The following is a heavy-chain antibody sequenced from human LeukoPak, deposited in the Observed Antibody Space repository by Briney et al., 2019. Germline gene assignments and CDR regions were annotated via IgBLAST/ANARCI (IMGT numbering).Heavy chain of an antibody. D-gene: IGHD4-17*01. Sequence: GGTLRLSCAASGFTFSSYAMSWVRQAPGKGLEWVSVISGSGGSTYYADSVKGRFTISRDNSKNTLYLQMNSLRAEDTAVYYCAKDKSSTVTTVFDAFDIWGQGTMVTVSS. V-gene: IGHV3-23*01. CDR1: GFTFSSYA. CDR3: AKDKSSTVTTVFDAFDI. CDR2: ISGSGGST. J-gene: IGHJ3*02.